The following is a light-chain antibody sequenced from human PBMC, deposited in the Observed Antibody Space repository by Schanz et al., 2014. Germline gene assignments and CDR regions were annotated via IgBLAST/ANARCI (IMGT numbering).Light chain of an antibody. V-gene: IGLV2-8*01. J-gene: IGLJ2*01. CDR1: SSDVGGYNY. CDR2: DVN. CDR3: SSYAGSNGVL. Sequence: QSALTQPPSASGSPGQSVTISCTGTSSDVGGYNYVSWYQQHPGKAPKLMIFDVNQRPSGVPDRFSGSKSGNTASLTVSGLQAEDEADYYCSSYAGSNGVLFGGGTKLTVL.